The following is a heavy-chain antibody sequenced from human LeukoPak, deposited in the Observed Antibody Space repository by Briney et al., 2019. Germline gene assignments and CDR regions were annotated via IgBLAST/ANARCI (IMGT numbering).Heavy chain of an antibody. CDR1: GFPFSSYA. CDR2: ISGSGGST. CDR3: AKDRYSSGWYSY. Sequence: TGGSLRLSCAASGFPFSSYAMSWVRQAPGKGLEWVSAISGSGGSTYYADSGKGRFTIYRDNTKNTLYLQMNSLRAEDTAVYYCAKDRYSSGWYSYWGQGTLVTVSS. V-gene: IGHV3-23*01. J-gene: IGHJ4*02. D-gene: IGHD6-19*01.